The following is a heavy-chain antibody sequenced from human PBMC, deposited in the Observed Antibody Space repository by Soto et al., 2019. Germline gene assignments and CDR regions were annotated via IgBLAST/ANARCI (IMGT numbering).Heavy chain of an antibody. CDR3: AKARVRIVGANSLDY. CDR2: ISDDGDKR. Sequence: PGGSLRLSCVGSGFTFSNYGMHWVRQPPGKGLEWVALISDDGDKRYYADSVRGRLIISRDNSKDTLYLQMNSLGPDDTAVYFCAKARVRIVGANSLDYWGQGTPVTVSS. V-gene: IGHV3-30*18. CDR1: GFTFSNYG. D-gene: IGHD1-26*01. J-gene: IGHJ4*02.